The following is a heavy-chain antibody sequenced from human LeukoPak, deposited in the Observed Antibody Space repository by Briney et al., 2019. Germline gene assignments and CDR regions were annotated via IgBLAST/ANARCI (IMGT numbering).Heavy chain of an antibody. Sequence: PSETLSLTCAVSGYSISSGYYWGWIRQPPGKGLEWIGSIYHSGSTYYNPSLKSRVTISVDTSKNQFSLKLSSVTAADTAVYYCARGWFRVGYWGQGTLVTVSS. D-gene: IGHD2-15*01. V-gene: IGHV4-38-2*01. CDR3: ARGWFRVGY. CDR1: GYSISSGYY. J-gene: IGHJ4*02. CDR2: IYHSGST.